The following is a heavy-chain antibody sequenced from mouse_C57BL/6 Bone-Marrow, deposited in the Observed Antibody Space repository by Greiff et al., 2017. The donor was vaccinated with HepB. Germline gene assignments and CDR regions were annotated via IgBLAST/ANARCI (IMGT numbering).Heavy chain of an antibody. CDR1: GYTFTDYY. CDR2: INPYNGGT. CDR3: ARERDYWYFDV. Sequence: EVQLQQSGPVLVKPGASVKMSCKASGYTFTDYYMNWVKQSHGKSLEWIGVINPYNGGTSYNQKFKGKATLTVDKSSSTAYMELNSLTSEDSAVYYCARERDYWYFDVWGTGTTVTVSS. J-gene: IGHJ1*03. V-gene: IGHV1-19*01.